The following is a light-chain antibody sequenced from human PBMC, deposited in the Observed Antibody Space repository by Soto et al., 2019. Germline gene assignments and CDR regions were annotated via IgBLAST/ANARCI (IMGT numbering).Light chain of an antibody. CDR1: QSISTY. CDR2: KAS. J-gene: IGKJ1*01. CDR3: QQYYSYSRT. V-gene: IGKV1-5*03. Sequence: DIQMTQSPSTLSASVGDRVTITCRASQSISTYLAWYQQKAGKAPNLLIYKASSLQSGVPLRFSGSGSGTEFALTISSLQPDDFATYYCQQYYSYSRTFGQGTKVEIK.